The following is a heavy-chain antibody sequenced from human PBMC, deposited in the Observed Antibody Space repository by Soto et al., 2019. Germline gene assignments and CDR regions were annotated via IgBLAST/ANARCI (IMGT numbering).Heavy chain of an antibody. CDR2: IYYSGST. Sequence: PSETLSLTCTVSGGSISSGVYYWSWIRQHPGKGLEWIGYIYYSGSTYYNPSLKSRVTISVDTSKNQFSLKLSSVTAADTAVYYCARAIFGVVMIEGWFDPWGQGTLVTVSS. CDR1: GGSISSGVYY. J-gene: IGHJ5*02. CDR3: ARAIFGVVMIEGWFDP. V-gene: IGHV4-31*03. D-gene: IGHD3-3*01.